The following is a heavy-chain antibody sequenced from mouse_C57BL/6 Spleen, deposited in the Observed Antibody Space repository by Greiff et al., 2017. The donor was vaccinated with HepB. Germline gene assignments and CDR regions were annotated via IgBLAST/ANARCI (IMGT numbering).Heavy chain of an antibody. CDR3: ARWGWDGLDY. CDR2: IDPSDSYT. Sequence: VQLQQSGAELVMPGASVKLSCKASGYTFTSYWMHWVKQRPGQGLEWIGEIDPSDSYTNDNQKFKGKSTLTVDKSSSTAYMQLSSLTSEDSAVYYCARWGWDGLDYWGQGTTLTVSS. V-gene: IGHV1-69*01. D-gene: IGHD4-1*01. CDR1: GYTFTSYW. J-gene: IGHJ2*01.